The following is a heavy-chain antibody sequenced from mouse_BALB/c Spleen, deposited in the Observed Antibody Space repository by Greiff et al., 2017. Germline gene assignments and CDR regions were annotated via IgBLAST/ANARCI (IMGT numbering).Heavy chain of an antibody. J-gene: IGHJ4*01. Sequence: EVQLQQSGPELVKPGASVKMSCKASGYTFTSYVMHWVKQKPGQGLAWIGYINPYNDGTKYNEKFKGKATLTSDKSSSTAYMELSSLTSEDSAVYYCARGFERGYYYAMDYWGQGTAVTVSS. V-gene: IGHV1-14*01. CDR1: GYTFTSYV. CDR2: INPYNDGT. CDR3: ARGFERGYYYAMDY.